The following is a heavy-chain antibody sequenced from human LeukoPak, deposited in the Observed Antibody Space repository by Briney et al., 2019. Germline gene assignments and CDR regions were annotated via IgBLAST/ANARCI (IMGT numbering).Heavy chain of an antibody. CDR1: GFAFSSYA. CDR3: AKATLTTRTPIDY. J-gene: IGHJ4*02. Sequence: PSGGSLRLSCTASGFAFSSYAMSWVRQAPGKGLEWVSVISGSGGSTYYADSVKGRFTISRDNSKDTLYLQMNSLRAEDTAVYYCAKATLTTRTPIDYWGQGTLVTVSS. V-gene: IGHV3-23*01. CDR2: ISGSGGST. D-gene: IGHD4-17*01.